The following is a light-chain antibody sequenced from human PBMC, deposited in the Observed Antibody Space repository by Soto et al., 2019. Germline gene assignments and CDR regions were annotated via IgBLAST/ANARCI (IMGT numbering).Light chain of an antibody. CDR1: SSDIGRYDY. CDR3: CSLTTSHTYV. Sequence: QSALTQPASMSGSPGQSITISCTGTSSDIGRYDYVSWYQQLPGKAPKLIIYRVINRPSGVSNRYSGSKSGNSASLTISGLQADDEADYYCCSLTTSHTYVFGSGTKVTVL. CDR2: RVI. J-gene: IGLJ1*01. V-gene: IGLV2-14*03.